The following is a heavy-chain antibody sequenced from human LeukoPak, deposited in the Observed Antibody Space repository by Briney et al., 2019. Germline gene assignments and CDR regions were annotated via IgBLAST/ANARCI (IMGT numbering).Heavy chain of an antibody. V-gene: IGHV3-20*04. CDR2: INWNGGST. Sequence: GGSLPHFCVASGFRFDDYGMSWVRQAPGKGLEWVSGINWNGGSTGYADSVKGRFTISRDNAKNSLYLRMNSLRAEDTALYYCARGGSTGWDSFDYWGQGTLVTVSS. CDR1: GFRFDDYG. J-gene: IGHJ4*02. D-gene: IGHD6-19*01. CDR3: ARGGSTGWDSFDY.